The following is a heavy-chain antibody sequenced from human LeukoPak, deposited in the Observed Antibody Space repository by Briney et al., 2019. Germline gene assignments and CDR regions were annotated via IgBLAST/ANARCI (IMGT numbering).Heavy chain of an antibody. Sequence: SETLSLTCTVSGGSISSYYWTWIRQPAGKGLEWIGRIYTTGSTNYNPSLNSRVTMSVDTSKNQFSLKLSSVTAADTAVYYCARQMAGVGKAGFDYGGRGTLFTVS. V-gene: IGHV4-4*07. CDR2: IYTTGST. CDR3: ARQMAGVGKAGFDY. CDR1: GGSISSYY. D-gene: IGHD1-26*01. J-gene: IGHJ4*02.